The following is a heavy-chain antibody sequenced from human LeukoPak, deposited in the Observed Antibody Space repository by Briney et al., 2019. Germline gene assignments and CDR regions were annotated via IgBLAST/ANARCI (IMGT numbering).Heavy chain of an antibody. D-gene: IGHD1-26*01. CDR1: GGSISSYY. Sequence: SETLSLTCTVSGGSISSYYWSWIRQPPGKGLEWIGYIYYSGSTYYNPSLKSRVTISVDTSKNQFSLKLSSVTAADTAVYYCVCVRGSYYRGEYFQHWGQGTLVTVSS. CDR2: IYYSGST. CDR3: VCVRGSYYRGEYFQH. J-gene: IGHJ1*01. V-gene: IGHV4-59*06.